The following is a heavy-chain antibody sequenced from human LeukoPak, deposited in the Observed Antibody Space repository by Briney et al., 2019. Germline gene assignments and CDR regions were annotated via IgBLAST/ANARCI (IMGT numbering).Heavy chain of an antibody. CDR3: ARVGTFYYDSSVYYYDY. D-gene: IGHD3-22*01. J-gene: IGHJ4*02. CDR2: INPSGGST. V-gene: IGHV1-46*01. Sequence: GASVKVSCKASGYTFTSYFMHWVQQAPGQGLEWMGIINPSGGSTSYAQKSQGRVTMTRDMSTSTVYMELSSLRSEDTAVYYCARVGTFYYDSSVYYYDYWGQGTLVTVSS. CDR1: GYTFTSYF.